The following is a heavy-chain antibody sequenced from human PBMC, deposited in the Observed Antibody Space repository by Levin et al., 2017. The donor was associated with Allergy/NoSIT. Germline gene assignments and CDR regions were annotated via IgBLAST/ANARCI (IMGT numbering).Heavy chain of an antibody. V-gene: IGHV3-48*04. CDR3: ARESGDYDFWSGYYTKYPFDY. CDR1: GFTFSSYS. D-gene: IGHD3-3*01. J-gene: IGHJ4*02. CDR2: ISSSSSTI. Sequence: QAGGSLRLSCAASGFTFSSYSMNWVHQAPGKGLEWVSYISSSSSTIYYADSVKGRFTISRDNAKNSLYLQMNSLRAEDTAVYYCARESGDYDFWSGYYTKYPFDYWGQGTLVTVSS.